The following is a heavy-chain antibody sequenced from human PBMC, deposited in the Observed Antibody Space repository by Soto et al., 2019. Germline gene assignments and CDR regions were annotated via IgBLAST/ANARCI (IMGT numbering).Heavy chain of an antibody. V-gene: IGHV3-48*01. CDR1: GFTFSSYS. Sequence: PGGSLRLSCAASGFTFSSYSMNWVRQAPGKGLEWVSYISSSSSTIYYADSVKGRFTISRDNSKNTLYLQMNSLRAEDTAVYYCAKGPSSSWYPGYWGQGTLVTVSS. CDR3: AKGPSSSWYPGY. D-gene: IGHD6-13*01. CDR2: ISSSSSTI. J-gene: IGHJ4*02.